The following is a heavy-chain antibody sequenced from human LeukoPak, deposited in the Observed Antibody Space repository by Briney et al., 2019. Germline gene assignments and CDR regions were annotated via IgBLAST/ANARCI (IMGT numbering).Heavy chain of an antibody. D-gene: IGHD2-21*02. J-gene: IGHJ6*03. CDR1: GGSFSGYY. CDR3: ARGRVVTTHSAYYYYYYMDV. CDR2: INHVRAT. Sequence: SETLSLTCAVYGGSFSGYYWSWIRQPPEKGLEWIGEINHVRATNYNPSLKSRITISVDTSKKQFSLKLSSVTAADTAVYYCARGRVVTTHSAYYYYYYMDVWGKGTTVTISS. V-gene: IGHV4-34*01.